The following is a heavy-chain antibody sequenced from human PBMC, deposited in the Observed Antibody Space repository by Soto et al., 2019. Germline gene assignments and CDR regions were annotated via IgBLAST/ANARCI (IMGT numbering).Heavy chain of an antibody. CDR3: ARDNSVEGFDY. Sequence: QVQLQESGPGLVTPSQTLSLTCTVSGDSISRGGYYWSWIRQHPGKGLEWIGFVYYSGSTYYNPSIKSRVTISADTSKNQFSLKLSSVTAADTAVYYCARDNSVEGFDYWGQGALVFVSS. J-gene: IGHJ4*02. CDR2: VYYSGST. CDR1: GDSISRGGYY. V-gene: IGHV4-31*03. D-gene: IGHD1-20*01.